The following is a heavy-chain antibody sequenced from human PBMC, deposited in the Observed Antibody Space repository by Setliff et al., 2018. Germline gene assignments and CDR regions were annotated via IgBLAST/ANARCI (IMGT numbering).Heavy chain of an antibody. V-gene: IGHV5-51*01. CDR3: ARHPYYYGSGTYLDNNNRWFDP. Sequence: PGESLTLSCKGSGYSFSTCWIGWVRQMPGKGPEWMGIIYPGDSITRYSPSFQGQVTISVDKSINTAYLQWSSLRASDTAIYYCARHPYYYGSGTYLDNNNRWFDPWGQGTLVTVSS. CDR1: GYSFSTCW. D-gene: IGHD3-10*01. J-gene: IGHJ5*02. CDR2: IYPGDSIT.